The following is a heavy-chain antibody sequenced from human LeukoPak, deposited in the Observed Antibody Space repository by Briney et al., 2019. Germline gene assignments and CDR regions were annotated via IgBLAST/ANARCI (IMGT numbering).Heavy chain of an antibody. J-gene: IGHJ5*02. Sequence: PSETLSLTCTVSGGSISGYYWSWIRQPAGKGLEWIGRMSTSGNSNYIPSLVSRVTMSVDTSKNQFSLNLSSVTAADSAVYYCARESGSMSWFDPWGQGTLVTVSS. V-gene: IGHV4-4*07. D-gene: IGHD6-25*01. CDR3: ARESGSMSWFDP. CDR1: GGSISGYY. CDR2: MSTSGNS.